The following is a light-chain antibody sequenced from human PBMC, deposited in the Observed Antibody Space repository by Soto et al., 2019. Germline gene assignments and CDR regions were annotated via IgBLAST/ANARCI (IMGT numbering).Light chain of an antibody. V-gene: IGLV2-11*01. CDR2: DVS. CDR3: CSYAGTYTRV. J-gene: IGLJ3*02. CDR1: SSDVGGYNY. Sequence: QSAMTQPRSVSGSPGQSVTLSCTGTSSDVGGYNYVSWYQQHPGKAPKLMICDVSKRPSGVPDRFSGSKSGNTASLTISGLQSEDEADYYCCSYAGTYTRVFGGGTQLTVL.